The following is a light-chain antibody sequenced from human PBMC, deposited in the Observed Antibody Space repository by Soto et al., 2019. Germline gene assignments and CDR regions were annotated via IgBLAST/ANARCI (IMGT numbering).Light chain of an antibody. CDR2: NVS. Sequence: QAVVTQPLSVSGSPGQSVTISCTGTTTNVVTYNYVSWYQHHPGKAPKLILYNVSERPSGVSDRFSGSKSGNAASLTISGLQPDDEADYYCCSYEGSSNWLFGGGTKLTVL. J-gene: IGLJ3*02. CDR3: CSYEGSSNWL. CDR1: TTNVVTYNY. V-gene: IGLV2-11*01.